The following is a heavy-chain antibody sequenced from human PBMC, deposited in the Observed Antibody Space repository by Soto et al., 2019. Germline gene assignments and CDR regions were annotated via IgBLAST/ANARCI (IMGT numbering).Heavy chain of an antibody. D-gene: IGHD3-3*01. CDR3: ARVPFWRGYFPYGMDV. J-gene: IGHJ6*01. CDR2: INHSGIT. Sequence: SETLSLTCAAYGGAFSGYYWSWIRQPPGQGLEWIGEINHSGITNYNPSLKSRVTISVDTSKNPFSLPLSPLTAADPAVYYSARVPFWRGYFPYGMDVWRQGPTVTVSS. V-gene: IGHV4-34*01. CDR1: GGAFSGYY.